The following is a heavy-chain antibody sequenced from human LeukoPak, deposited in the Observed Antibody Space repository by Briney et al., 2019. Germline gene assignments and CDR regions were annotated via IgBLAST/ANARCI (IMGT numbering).Heavy chain of an antibody. D-gene: IGHD5-12*01. J-gene: IGHJ4*02. V-gene: IGHV3-74*01. CDR2: INSDGSIT. CDR3: ARVRATFSPHFDN. CDR1: GFTFSSYW. Sequence: GGSLRLSCAASGFTFSSYWMHWVRQAPGKGLMWVSRINSDGSITNYADSVKGRFTISRDNAKNTLYLQMNSLRAEDTAVYYCARVRATFSPHFDNWGQGTLVAVSS.